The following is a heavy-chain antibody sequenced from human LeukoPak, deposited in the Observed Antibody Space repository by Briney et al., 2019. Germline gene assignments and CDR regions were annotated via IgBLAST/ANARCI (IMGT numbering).Heavy chain of an antibody. CDR3: ARIQLWFSSYYYGMDV. D-gene: IGHD5-18*01. Sequence: SETLSLTCAVYGGSFSGYYWSWIRQPPGKGLEWIGEINHSGSTNYNPSLKSRVTISVDTSKNQFSLKLSSVTAADTAMYYCARIQLWFSSYYYGMDVWGQGTTVTVSS. J-gene: IGHJ6*02. V-gene: IGHV4-34*01. CDR1: GGSFSGYY. CDR2: INHSGST.